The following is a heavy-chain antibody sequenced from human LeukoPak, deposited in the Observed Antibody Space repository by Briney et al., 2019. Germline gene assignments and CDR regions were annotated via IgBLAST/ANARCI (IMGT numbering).Heavy chain of an antibody. CDR3: AKGQWLVKEGMDV. J-gene: IGHJ6*02. Sequence: GGSLRLSCSASGFTFDDYAMHWVRQAPGKGLEWVSGISWNSGSIGYADSVKGRFTISRDNAKNSLYLQMNSLRAEDTALYYCAKGQWLVKEGMDVWGQGTTVTVSS. CDR2: ISWNSGSI. V-gene: IGHV3-9*01. D-gene: IGHD6-19*01. CDR1: GFTFDDYA.